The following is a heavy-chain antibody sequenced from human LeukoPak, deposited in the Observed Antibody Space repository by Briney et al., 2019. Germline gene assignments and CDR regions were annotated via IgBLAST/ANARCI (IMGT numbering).Heavy chain of an antibody. V-gene: IGHV3-21*01. CDR1: GFTFSSYS. J-gene: IGHJ6*02. CDR3: ARWAAYDFWSGYYYYGMDV. D-gene: IGHD3-3*01. Sequence: GGSLRLSCAASGFTFSSYSMNWVRQAPGKGLEWVSSISSSSSYIYYADSLKGRFTISRDNAKNSLYLQMTSLGAEDTAVYYGARWAAYDFWSGYYYYGMDVWGQGTTVTVSS. CDR2: ISSSSSYI.